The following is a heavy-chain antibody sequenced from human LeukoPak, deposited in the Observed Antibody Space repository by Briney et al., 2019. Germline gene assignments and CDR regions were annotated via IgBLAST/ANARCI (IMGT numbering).Heavy chain of an antibody. CDR2: IYYTGIT. CDR3: ARHPTAENWFDP. CDR1: GGSVSTSRYY. Sequence: SETLSLTCTVSGGSVSTSRYYWGWIRQPPGKELEWIGSIYYTGITYYNPSLKSRLTISVDMSKNQFSLKLSSVTAADTAVYYCARHPTAENWFDPWGQGTLVTVSS. V-gene: IGHV4-39*01. J-gene: IGHJ5*02.